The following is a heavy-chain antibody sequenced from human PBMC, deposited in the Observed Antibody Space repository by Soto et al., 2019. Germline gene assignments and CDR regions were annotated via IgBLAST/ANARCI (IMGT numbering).Heavy chain of an antibody. Sequence: EVQLVESGGGLVKPGGSLRLSCEASGFTFSSYTMNWVRQAPWKGLEWVSSISSSGSYIYYADSAKGRFTISRDNAKNSLYLQMNSLRAEDTAVYYCARDEDGHGNYYYYGMDVWGQGSTVTVSS. CDR1: GFTFSSYT. CDR2: ISSSGSYI. V-gene: IGHV3-21*01. J-gene: IGHJ6*02. CDR3: ARDEDGHGNYYYYGMDV.